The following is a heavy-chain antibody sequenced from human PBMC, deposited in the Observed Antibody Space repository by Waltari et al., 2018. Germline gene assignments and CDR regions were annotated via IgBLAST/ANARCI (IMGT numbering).Heavy chain of an antibody. J-gene: IGHJ6*02. CDR2: INPSGGST. V-gene: IGHV1-46*01. D-gene: IGHD2-21*01. CDR1: EYTFTSSY. Sequence: QVQLVQSGAAVKKPGASVKISCKPSEYTFTSSYIHWVRQAPGQGLEWMGIINPSGGSTIYAQKFQGRVTMTRDTSTSTVYMELSSLRSEDTAVYYCALDTGALWMDVWGQGTTVTVSS. CDR3: ALDTGALWMDV.